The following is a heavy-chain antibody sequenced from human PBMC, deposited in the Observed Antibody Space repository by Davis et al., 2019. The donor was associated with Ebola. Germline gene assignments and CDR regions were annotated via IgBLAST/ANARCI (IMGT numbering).Heavy chain of an antibody. CDR3: ARRYSGRYSYYYGMDV. D-gene: IGHD1-26*01. V-gene: IGHV4-34*01. Sequence: MPSETLSLTCAFYGGSFSDYHWNWIRQPPGKGLEWIGEINHSGSTNYNPSLKSRVTISVDTPNNQFSLKLSSVTAADAAIYYCARRYSGRYSYYYGMDVWGKGTTVTVSS. J-gene: IGHJ6*04. CDR2: INHSGST. CDR1: GGSFSDYH.